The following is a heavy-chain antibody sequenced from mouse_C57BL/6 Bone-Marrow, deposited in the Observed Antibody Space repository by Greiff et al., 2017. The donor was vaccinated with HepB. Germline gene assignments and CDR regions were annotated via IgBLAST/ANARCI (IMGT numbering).Heavy chain of an antibody. J-gene: IGHJ2*01. CDR2: ISNGGGST. Sequence: EVMVVESGGGLVQPGGSLKLSCAASGFTFSDYYMYWVRQTPEKRLEWVAYISNGGGSTYYPDTVKGRFTISRDNAKNTLYLQMSRLKSEDTAMYYCARHEYYGSLDYWGQGNTLTVSS. CDR3: ARHEYYGSLDY. V-gene: IGHV5-12*01. D-gene: IGHD1-1*01. CDR1: GFTFSDYY.